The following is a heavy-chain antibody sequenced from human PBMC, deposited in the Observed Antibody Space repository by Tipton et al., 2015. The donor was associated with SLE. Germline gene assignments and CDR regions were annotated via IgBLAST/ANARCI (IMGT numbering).Heavy chain of an antibody. D-gene: IGHD2/OR15-2a*01. CDR2: ISGSGDST. V-gene: IGHV3-23*01. J-gene: IGHJ3*01. Sequence: SLRLSCTASGFTFNNYAMNWVRQAPGKGLEWASGISGSGDSTYSGDSVKGRLTISRDNSKKTLYLQMNSLGVEDTAIYYCGKAQGVIVPNDAFDFRGEGTMFTVSS. CDR1: GFTFNNYA. CDR3: GKAQGVIVPNDAFDF.